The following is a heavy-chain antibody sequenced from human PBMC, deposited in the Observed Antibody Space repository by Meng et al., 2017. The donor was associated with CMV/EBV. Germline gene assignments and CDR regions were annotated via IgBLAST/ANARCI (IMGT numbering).Heavy chain of an antibody. J-gene: IGHJ3*02. CDR3: ARVVGYCSGTSCKHALDI. Sequence: ASVKVSCKASGYTFTSYDINWVRQATGQGLEWMGWMNPNSGNTGYAQKFQGRVTMTRNTSISTAYMELSSLRSEDTAAYYCARVVGYCSGTSCKHALDIWGQGTMVTVSS. V-gene: IGHV1-8*01. D-gene: IGHD2-2*01. CDR2: MNPNSGNT. CDR1: GYTFTSYD.